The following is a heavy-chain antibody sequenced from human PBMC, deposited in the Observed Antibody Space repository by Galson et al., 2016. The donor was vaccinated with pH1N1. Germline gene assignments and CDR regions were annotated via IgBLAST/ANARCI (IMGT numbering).Heavy chain of an antibody. CDR2: IYWDDDK. V-gene: IGHV2-5*02. CDR3: AHNIEWELGAYFDY. Sequence: PALVKPTQTLTLTCTFSGFSLSTSGVGVGWIRQPPGEALEWLALIYWDDDKRYSPSLKSRLTITKDTSKNQVVLTMTNMDPVDTATYYCAHNIEWELGAYFDYWGQGTLVTVSS. D-gene: IGHD1-26*01. CDR1: GFSLSTSGVG. J-gene: IGHJ4*02.